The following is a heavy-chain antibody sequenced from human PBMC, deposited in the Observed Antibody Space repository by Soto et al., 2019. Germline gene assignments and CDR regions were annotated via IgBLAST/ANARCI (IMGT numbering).Heavy chain of an antibody. J-gene: IGHJ5*02. CDR2: IKSKTDGGTT. D-gene: IGHD3-16*02. Sequence: PGGSLRLSCAASGFTFSNAWMSWVRQAPGKGLEWVGRIKSKTDGGTTDYAAPVKGRFTISRDDSKNTLYLQMNSLKTEDTAVYCCTTSFLITFGGVIVLRDFWFDPWGQGTLVTVSS. CDR3: TTSFLITFGGVIVLRDFWFDP. V-gene: IGHV3-15*01. CDR1: GFTFSNAW.